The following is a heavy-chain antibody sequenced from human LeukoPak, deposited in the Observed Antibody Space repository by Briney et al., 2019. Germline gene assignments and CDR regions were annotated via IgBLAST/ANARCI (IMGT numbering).Heavy chain of an antibody. CDR2: ISSSGSTI. CDR1: GFTFSNFA. D-gene: IGHD3-22*01. CDR3: ARSTYYYDSSGYNY. J-gene: IGHJ4*02. V-gene: IGHV3-11*01. Sequence: GSLRLSCAASGFTFSNFAMSWIRQAPGKGLEWVSYISSSGSTIYYADSVKGRFTISRDNAKNSLYLQMNSLRAEDTAVYYCARSTYYYDSSGYNYWGQGTLVTVSS.